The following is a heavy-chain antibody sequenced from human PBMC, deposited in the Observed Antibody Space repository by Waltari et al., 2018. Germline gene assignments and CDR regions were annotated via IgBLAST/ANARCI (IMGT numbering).Heavy chain of an antibody. Sequence: LVQSGAEVMKPGASVKVSCTVSRDHITDHYIHWVRQAPGQGLEWMGWINPNGGATNYAQKFRGRITVTWDTSMTTSYMGLTGLRSDDTAVYYCAREYCGGECRLFDYWGQGTLVAVSS. CDR2: INPNGGAT. CDR1: RDHITDHY. D-gene: IGHD2-21*01. V-gene: IGHV1-2*02. J-gene: IGHJ4*02. CDR3: AREYCGGECRLFDY.